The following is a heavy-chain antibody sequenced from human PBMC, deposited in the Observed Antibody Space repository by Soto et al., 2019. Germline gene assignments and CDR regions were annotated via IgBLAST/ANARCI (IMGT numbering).Heavy chain of an antibody. Sequence: PVGSLRLSCAASRLAFEDFSTGWAHPPPGRGLECVSGINWNGVSTGYADSVKGRFTISRDNSKNTLYLQMNSLRAEDTAVYYCAREAPDPSYCSSTSCYGDYFDYWGQGP. D-gene: IGHD2-2*01. CDR2: INWNGVST. CDR1: RLAFEDFS. CDR3: AREAPDPSYCSSTSCYGDYFDY. J-gene: IGHJ4*02. V-gene: IGHV3-20*04.